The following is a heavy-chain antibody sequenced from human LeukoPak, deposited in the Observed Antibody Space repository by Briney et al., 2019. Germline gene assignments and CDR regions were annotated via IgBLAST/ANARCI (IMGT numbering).Heavy chain of an antibody. CDR3: ARESYDSSGYLDAFDI. Sequence: GGSLRLSCAASGFTFSKYAMNWVRQAPGKGLEWVSAISGSGGSTYYADSVKGRFTISRDTSKNTLFLQMNSLRAEDTAVYYCARESYDSSGYLDAFDIWGQGTMVTVSS. CDR2: ISGSGGST. CDR1: GFTFSKYA. J-gene: IGHJ3*02. D-gene: IGHD3-22*01. V-gene: IGHV3-23*01.